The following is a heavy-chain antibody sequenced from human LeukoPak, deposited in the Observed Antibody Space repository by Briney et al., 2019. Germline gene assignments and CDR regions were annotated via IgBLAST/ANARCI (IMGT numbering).Heavy chain of an antibody. D-gene: IGHD1-26*01. CDR2: IIPIFGTA. CDR3: ARGRGEVGATTLWDY. Sequence: GASVTVSCKASGGTFSSYAISWVRQAPGQGLEWMGGIIPIFGTANYAQKFQGRVTITADESTSTAYMELSSLRSEDTAVYYCARGRGEVGATTLWDYWGQGTLVTVSS. V-gene: IGHV1-69*01. CDR1: GGTFSSYA. J-gene: IGHJ4*02.